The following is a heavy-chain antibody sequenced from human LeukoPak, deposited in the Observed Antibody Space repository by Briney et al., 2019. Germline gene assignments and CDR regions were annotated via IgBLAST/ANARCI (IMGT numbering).Heavy chain of an antibody. CDR1: GGSISSYY. Sequence: SETLSLTCTVSGGSISSYYWSWIRQLAGKGLEWIGRIYTSGSTNYNPSLKSRVTMSVDTSKNQFSLKLSSVTAADTAVYYCARDLPDVSTMYYWGQGTLVTVSS. CDR3: ARDLPDVSTMYY. D-gene: IGHD5/OR15-5a*01. J-gene: IGHJ4*02. V-gene: IGHV4-4*07. CDR2: IYTSGST.